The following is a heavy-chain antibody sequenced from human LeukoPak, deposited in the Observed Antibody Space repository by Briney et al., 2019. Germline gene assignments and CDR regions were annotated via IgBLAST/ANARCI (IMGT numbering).Heavy chain of an antibody. Sequence: PSETLSLTCTVSGGSISSSSYYWGWIRQPPGKGLEWIGSIYYSGSTYYNPSLKSRVTISVDTSKNQFSLKLSSVTAADTAVYYCARRGASFDSNFDYWGQGTLVTVSS. V-gene: IGHV4-39*01. CDR1: GGSISSSSYY. D-gene: IGHD3-9*01. J-gene: IGHJ4*02. CDR2: IYYSGST. CDR3: ARRGASFDSNFDY.